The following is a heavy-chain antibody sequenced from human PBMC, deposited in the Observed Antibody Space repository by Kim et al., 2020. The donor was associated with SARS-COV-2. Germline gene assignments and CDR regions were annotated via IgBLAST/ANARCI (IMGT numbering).Heavy chain of an antibody. V-gene: IGHV4-39*01. CDR1: AGSISSSPYY. CDR3: ARCPDY. Sequence: SETLSLTCTVSAGSISSSPYYWGWIRQPPGKGLEWIGSIFYSGTTYYNPSLKSPLTISVDTTKNQFSLKLTSGTAADTGVYYLARCPDYRGQGTLVTVFS. CDR2: IFYSGTT. J-gene: IGHJ4*02.